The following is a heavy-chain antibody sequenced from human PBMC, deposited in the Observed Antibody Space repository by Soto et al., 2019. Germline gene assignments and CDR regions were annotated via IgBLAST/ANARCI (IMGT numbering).Heavy chain of an antibody. J-gene: IGHJ4*02. D-gene: IGHD3-9*01. Sequence: EVQLLESGGKLVQPGGSLTLSCAASGFTFSTYAMAWVRQAPGKGLEWVSGVSASGLNTDYADPVKGRFYISRDNSKNTVSLHMNSPRAEATALYYRAKDRPRSTSGYFFGYWGQGTPVTVSS. V-gene: IGHV3-23*01. CDR3: AKDRPRSTSGYFFGY. CDR1: GFTFSTYA. CDR2: VSASGLNT.